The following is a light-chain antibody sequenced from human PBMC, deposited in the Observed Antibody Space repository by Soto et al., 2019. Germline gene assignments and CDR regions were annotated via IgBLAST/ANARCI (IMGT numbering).Light chain of an antibody. CDR3: QQYGNSPPRT. V-gene: IGKV3-15*01. CDR2: GAS. CDR1: QSISDT. Sequence: IALTQSPSTLCVHYGRTVTLSCRASQSISDTLAWYQQKPGQAPRLLIYGASTRAPGFPARFSGSGSGTDFTLTISRLEPEDFAVYYCQQYGNSPPRTFGQGTRLEIK. J-gene: IGKJ5*01.